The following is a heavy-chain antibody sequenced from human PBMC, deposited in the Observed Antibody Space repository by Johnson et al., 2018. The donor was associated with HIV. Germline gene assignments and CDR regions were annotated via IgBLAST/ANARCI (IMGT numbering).Heavy chain of an antibody. CDR1: GFTFSSYA. CDR2: IRSKANNYAT. CDR3: TRRYSISSRGYDI. D-gene: IGHD6-6*01. Sequence: VQLVEYGGGLVQPGGSLRLSCAASGFTFSSYAMSWVRQAPGKGLEWVGHIRSKANNYATAYAAPVKGRFTIDRDDSKNTAYLQMNSLKTEDTAVYYCTRRYSISSRGYDIWCQGTLVTVSS. J-gene: IGHJ3*02. V-gene: IGHV3-73*01.